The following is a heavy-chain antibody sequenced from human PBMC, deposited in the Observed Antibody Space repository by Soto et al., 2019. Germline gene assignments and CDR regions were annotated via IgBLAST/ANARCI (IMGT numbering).Heavy chain of an antibody. J-gene: IGHJ6*02. CDR2: INHSGST. V-gene: IGHV4-34*01. CDR3: ARGLYLYYYYGMDV. D-gene: IGHD3-16*02. Sequence: SETLSLTCAVYGGSFSGYYWSWIRQPPGKGLEWIGEINHSGSTNYNPSLKSRVTISVDTSKNQFSLKLSSVTAAGTAVYYCARGLYLYYYYGMDVWGQGTTVTVSS. CDR1: GGSFSGYY.